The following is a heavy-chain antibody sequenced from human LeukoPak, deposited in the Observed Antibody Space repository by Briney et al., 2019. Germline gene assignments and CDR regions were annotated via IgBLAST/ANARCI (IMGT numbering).Heavy chain of an antibody. J-gene: IGHJ6*02. CDR3: ARDTLARARLYYYYGMDV. D-gene: IGHD3-3*02. CDR1: GFTFSSYW. CDR2: IKQDGSEK. V-gene: IGHV3-7*01. Sequence: GGSLRLSCAASGFTFSSYWMSWVRQAPGKGLEWVAIIKQDGSEKYYVDSVKGRFTISRDNAKNSLYLQMNSLRAEDTAVYYCARDTLARARLYYYYGMDVWGQGTTVTVSS.